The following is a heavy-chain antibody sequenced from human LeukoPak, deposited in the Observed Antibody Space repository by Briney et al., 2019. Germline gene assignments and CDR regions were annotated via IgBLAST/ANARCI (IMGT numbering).Heavy chain of an antibody. CDR1: GFTFSSYA. CDR3: ASRDYYDSSGFDY. V-gene: IGHV3-30-3*01. J-gene: IGHJ4*02. D-gene: IGHD3-22*01. Sequence: GGSLRLSCAASGFTFSSYAMHWVRQAPGKGLEWVAVISYDGSNKYYADSVKGRFTISRDNSKNTLYLQMNSLRAEDTAVYYCASRDYYDSSGFDYWGQGTLVTVSS. CDR2: ISYDGSNK.